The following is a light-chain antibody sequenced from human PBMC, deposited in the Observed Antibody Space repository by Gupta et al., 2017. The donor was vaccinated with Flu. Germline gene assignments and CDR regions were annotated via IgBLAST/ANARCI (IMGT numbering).Light chain of an antibody. Sequence: STLSASVGDRVTITCRASQSINTWLAWYQQKPGKAPKLLIYKASTLESGVPSRFSGGGSGTEFTLTISSRQPDDFATYYCQQYNSDSLYTFGQGTKLEIK. CDR1: QSINTW. CDR3: QQYNSDSLYT. V-gene: IGKV1-5*03. CDR2: KAS. J-gene: IGKJ2*01.